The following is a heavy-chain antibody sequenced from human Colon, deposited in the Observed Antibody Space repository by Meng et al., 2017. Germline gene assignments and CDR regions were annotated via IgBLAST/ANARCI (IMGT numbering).Heavy chain of an antibody. CDR2: INPNSGGT. CDR3: ARGYLVVVPTAPNAGY. CDR1: GYTFTDYY. J-gene: IGHJ4*01. D-gene: IGHD2-2*01. Sequence: ASVKVSCKASGYTFTDYYIHWVRQAPGQGLEWMGRINPNSGGTNYAQKFQGRVTMTRDTSISTAYMELSRLRSDDTAVYYCARGYLVVVPTAPNAGYWGQGTRVTGSS. V-gene: IGHV1-2*06.